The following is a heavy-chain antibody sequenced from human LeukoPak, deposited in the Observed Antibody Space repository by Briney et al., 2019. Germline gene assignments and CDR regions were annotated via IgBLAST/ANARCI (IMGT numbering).Heavy chain of an antibody. Sequence: PGGSLRLSCAASGFTFSRYWMSRVRQVPRKGLEWVANIKQDGSEKYYVDSVKGRFTISRDNAKNSLYLQMNSLRAEDTAVYYCARDKGDYDTSGSLFVFGGQGTLVTVSS. D-gene: IGHD3-22*01. J-gene: IGHJ4*02. CDR2: IKQDGSEK. CDR3: ARDKGDYDTSGSLFVF. V-gene: IGHV3-7*03. CDR1: GFTFSRYW.